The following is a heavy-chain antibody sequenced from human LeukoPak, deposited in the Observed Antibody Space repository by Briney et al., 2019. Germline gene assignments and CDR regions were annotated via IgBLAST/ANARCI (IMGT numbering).Heavy chain of an antibody. CDR3: ARDLGRQWLVSYYYYMDV. D-gene: IGHD6-19*01. CDR1: GFTFSDYN. Sequence: PGGSLRLSCAASGFTFSDYNMSWIRQAPGKGLEWVSYTSSSGSTIYYADSVKGRFTISRDNAKNSLYLQMNSLRAEDTAVYYCARDLGRQWLVSYYYYMDVWGKGTTVTVSS. J-gene: IGHJ6*03. V-gene: IGHV3-11*04. CDR2: TSSSGSTI.